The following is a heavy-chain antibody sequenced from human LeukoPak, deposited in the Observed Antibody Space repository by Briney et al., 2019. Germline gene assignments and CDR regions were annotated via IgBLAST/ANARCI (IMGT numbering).Heavy chain of an antibody. D-gene: IGHD1-1*01. V-gene: IGHV3-48*01. CDR3: ARVVLDRFDY. CDR2: ISGSSSTI. Sequence: PGGSLRLSCAASGFTFSSYSMNWVRQAPGKGLEWVSYISGSSSTIYYADSVKGRFTISRDNAKNSLYLQMNSLRAEDTAVYYCARVVLDRFDYWGQGTLVTVSS. J-gene: IGHJ4*02. CDR1: GFTFSSYS.